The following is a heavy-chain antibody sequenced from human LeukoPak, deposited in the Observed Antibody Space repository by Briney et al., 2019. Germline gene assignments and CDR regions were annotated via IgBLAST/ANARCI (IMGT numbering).Heavy chain of an antibody. CDR2: MNPNSGNT. Sequence: GASVKVSCKASGYTFTSYDINWVRQATGQGLEWMGWMNPNSGNTGYAQKFQGRVTMTRNTSISTAYMGLSSLRSEDTAVYYCARSGGTVTTSYDYYMDVWGKGTTVTISS. CDR1: GYTFTSYD. D-gene: IGHD4-17*01. V-gene: IGHV1-8*01. J-gene: IGHJ6*03. CDR3: ARSGGTVTTSYDYYMDV.